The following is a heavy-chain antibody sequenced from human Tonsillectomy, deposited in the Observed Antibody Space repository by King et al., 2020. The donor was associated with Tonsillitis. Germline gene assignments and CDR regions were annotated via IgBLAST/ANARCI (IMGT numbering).Heavy chain of an antibody. V-gene: IGHV3-23*01. CDR1: GFPFSGYA. Sequence: VQLLESGGGLVQPGGSLRLSCAASGFPFSGYAMSWVRQAPGRGLEWVSSISGSADSTYYADSVKGRFTISRDHSMNMVYLQMNSLRAEDTAVYYCVKSVQVTALFDDWGQGTLVTVSS. CDR3: VKSVQVTALFDD. J-gene: IGHJ4*02. D-gene: IGHD2-21*02. CDR2: ISGSADST.